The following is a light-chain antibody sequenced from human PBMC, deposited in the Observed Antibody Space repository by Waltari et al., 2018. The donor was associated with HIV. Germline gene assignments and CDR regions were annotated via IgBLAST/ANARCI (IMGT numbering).Light chain of an antibody. Sequence: EIVLTQSPGTLSLSPGERATLSCRASQSVTSSHLAWYQQRPGQAPRLLIYDASNRATGVPDRFSGSGSGTDFTLTISSLQPEDFATYYCQQSYITPLTFGPGTKVDVK. CDR3: QQSYITPLT. CDR1: QSVTSSH. J-gene: IGKJ3*01. V-gene: IGKV3D-20*02. CDR2: DAS.